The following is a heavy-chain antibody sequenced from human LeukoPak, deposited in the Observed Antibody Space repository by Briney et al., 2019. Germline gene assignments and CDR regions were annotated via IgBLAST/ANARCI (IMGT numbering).Heavy chain of an antibody. D-gene: IGHD2-21*02. CDR1: GGTFSSYA. CDR3: ARGEVTASYYYYMDV. J-gene: IGHJ6*03. V-gene: IGHV1-69*05. Sequence: ASVKVSCKASGGTFSSYAISWVRQAPGQGLEWMGGIIPIFGTANYAQKFQGRVTITTDESTSTAYMELSSLRSEDTAAYYCARGEVTASYYYYMDVWGKGTTVTVSS. CDR2: IIPIFGTA.